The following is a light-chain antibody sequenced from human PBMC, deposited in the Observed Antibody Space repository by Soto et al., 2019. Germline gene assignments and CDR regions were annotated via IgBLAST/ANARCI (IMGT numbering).Light chain of an antibody. CDR3: SSDAGNYNYV. J-gene: IGLJ1*01. CDR2: EVT. Sequence: QSALTQPPSASGSPGQSVTIPCTGTSSDVGGYDHVSWYQQHPGKAPKLMIYEVTKRRAGVPDRFSGSKSGNTASLTVSGLQAEDEADYYCSSDAGNYNYVFGTGTKVTVL. V-gene: IGLV2-8*01. CDR1: SSDVGGYDH.